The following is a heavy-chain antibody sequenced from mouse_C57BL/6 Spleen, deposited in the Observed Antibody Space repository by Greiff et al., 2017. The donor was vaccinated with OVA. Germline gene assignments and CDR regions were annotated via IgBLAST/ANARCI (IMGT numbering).Heavy chain of an antibody. CDR3: AREGRTWDKYFDV. Sequence: VQLQQSGPELVKPGASVKISCKASGYAFSSSWMNWVKQRPGKGLEWIGRIYPGDGDTNYNGKFKGKATLTADKSSSTAYMQLSSLTSEDSAVYFCAREGRTWDKYFDVWGTGTTVTVSS. CDR1: GYAFSSSW. V-gene: IGHV1-82*01. J-gene: IGHJ1*03. CDR2: IYPGDGDT. D-gene: IGHD4-1*01.